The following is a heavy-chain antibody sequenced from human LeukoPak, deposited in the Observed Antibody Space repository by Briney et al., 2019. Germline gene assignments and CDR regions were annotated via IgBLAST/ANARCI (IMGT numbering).Heavy chain of an antibody. Sequence: SETLSLTCTVSGGSISSGGYYYTWIRQHPGKGLEYIGYIYYSGSTYYNPSLKSRVTISVDTSKNQFSLKLSSVTAADTAVYYCARGNGSGSPIDYWGQGTLVTVSS. V-gene: IGHV4-31*03. CDR3: ARGNGSGSPIDY. CDR2: IYYSGST. CDR1: GGSISSGGYY. D-gene: IGHD3-10*01. J-gene: IGHJ4*02.